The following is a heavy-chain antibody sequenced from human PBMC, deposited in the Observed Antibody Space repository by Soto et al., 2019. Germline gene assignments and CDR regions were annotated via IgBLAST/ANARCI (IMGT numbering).Heavy chain of an antibody. D-gene: IGHD3-10*01. CDR1: GGPISSYY. V-gene: IGHV4-59*01. CDR3: ARVWGGAFDI. CDR2: IYYSGST. J-gene: IGHJ3*02. Sequence: SSETLSLTCTVSGGPISSYYWSWIRQPPGKGLEWIGYIYYSGSTNYNPSLKSRVTISVDTSKNQFSLKLSSVTAADTAVYYCARVWGGAFDIWGQGTMVTVSS.